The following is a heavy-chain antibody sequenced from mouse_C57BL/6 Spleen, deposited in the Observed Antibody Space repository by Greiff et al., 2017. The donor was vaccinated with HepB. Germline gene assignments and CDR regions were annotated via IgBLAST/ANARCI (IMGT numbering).Heavy chain of an antibody. J-gene: IGHJ1*03. Sequence: EVMLVESGGGLVKPGGSLKLSCAASGFTFSSYAMSWVRQTPEKRLEWVATISDGGSYTYYPDNVKGRFTISRDNAKNNLYLQMSHLKSEDTAMYYCARGIITTVVERYVDVWGTGTTVTVSS. V-gene: IGHV5-4*03. D-gene: IGHD1-1*01. CDR2: ISDGGSYT. CDR1: GFTFSSYA. CDR3: ARGIITTVVERYVDV.